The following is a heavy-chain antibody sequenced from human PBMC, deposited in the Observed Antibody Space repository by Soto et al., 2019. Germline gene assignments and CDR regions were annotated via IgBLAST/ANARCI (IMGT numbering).Heavy chain of an antibody. CDR1: GVTFSTYA. V-gene: IGHV3-23*01. Sequence: GGALRLSFAASGVTFSTYAMSWVRQAPGKGLEWVSTVSGSGSSTYYADSVKGRFTIPRDNSKNTLYLQMNSLRADDTAVYHCTKVWRDAYFDYWGQGTLVTVSS. J-gene: IGHJ4*02. CDR2: VSGSGSST. D-gene: IGHD3-3*01. CDR3: TKVWRDAYFDY.